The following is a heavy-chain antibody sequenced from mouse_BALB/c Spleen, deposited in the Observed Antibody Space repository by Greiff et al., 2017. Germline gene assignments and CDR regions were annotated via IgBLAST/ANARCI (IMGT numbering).Heavy chain of an antibody. V-gene: IGHV1-4*02. CDR3: APYYYGSSYEDYFDY. Sequence: VKVVESAAELARPGASVKMSCKASGYTFTSYTMHWVKQRPGQGLEWIGYINPSSGYTEYNQKFKDKTTLTADKSSSTAYMQLSSLTSEDSAVYYCAPYYYGSSYEDYFDYWGQGTTLTVSS. CDR2: INPSSGYT. D-gene: IGHD1-1*01. CDR1: GYTFTSYT. J-gene: IGHJ2*01.